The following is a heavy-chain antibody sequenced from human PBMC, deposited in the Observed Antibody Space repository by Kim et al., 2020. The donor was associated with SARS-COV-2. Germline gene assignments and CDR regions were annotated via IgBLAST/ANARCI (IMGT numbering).Heavy chain of an antibody. Sequence: SETLSLTCTVSGGSVSSGSYYWSWIRQPPGKGLEWIGYIYYSGSTYYNPSLKSRVTISIDTSKNQFSLKLSSVSAADTAVYYCARDAGGITMVWGSYGM. CDR1: GGSVSSGSYY. J-gene: IGHJ6*01. V-gene: IGHV4-61*01. CDR2: IYYSGST. CDR3: ARDAGGITMVWGSYGM. D-gene: IGHD3-10*01.